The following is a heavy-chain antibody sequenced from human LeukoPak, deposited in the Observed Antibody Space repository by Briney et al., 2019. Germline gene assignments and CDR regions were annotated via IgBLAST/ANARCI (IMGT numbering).Heavy chain of an antibody. D-gene: IGHD1-7*01. V-gene: IGHV6-1*01. CDR1: GDSVSSNSAA. Sequence: SQTLSLTCAISGDSVSSNSAAWNWIRQSPSRGLEWLGRTYYRSKWYNDYAVSVKSRITINPDASKNQFSLQLNSVTPEDTAVYYCARGVGWNYVGSWLDYWGQGTLVTVSS. CDR2: TYYRSKWYN. J-gene: IGHJ4*02. CDR3: ARGVGWNYVGSWLDY.